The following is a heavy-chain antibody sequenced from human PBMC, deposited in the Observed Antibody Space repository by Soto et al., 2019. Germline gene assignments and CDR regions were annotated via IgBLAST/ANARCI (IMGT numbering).Heavy chain of an antibody. J-gene: IGHJ4*02. V-gene: IGHV3-23*01. Sequence: GGSLRLSCAASGFTVSSYAMSWVRQAPGKGLEWVSAISGSGSSTYYADSVKGRFTISRDNSKNTLYLQMNSLRAEDTAVYYCTGNPRLGYYDSSGLYYWGQGTLVTVSS. CDR3: TGNPRLGYYDSSGLYY. CDR2: ISGSGSST. CDR1: GFTVSSYA. D-gene: IGHD3-22*01.